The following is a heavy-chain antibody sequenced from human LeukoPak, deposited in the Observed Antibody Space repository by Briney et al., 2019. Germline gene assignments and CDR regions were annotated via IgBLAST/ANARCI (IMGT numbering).Heavy chain of an antibody. V-gene: IGHV1-2*02. CDR3: ARGIVATIGFDY. CDR1: GYTFTRYY. J-gene: IGHJ4*02. CDR2: INPNSGGT. Sequence: ASVKVSCTASGYTFTRYYMHWVRQARGQGREWMGWINPNSGGTNYAQKFQGRVTMTRDTSISTAYMELSRLRSDDTAVYYCARGIVATIGFDYWGQGTLVTVSS. D-gene: IGHD5-12*01.